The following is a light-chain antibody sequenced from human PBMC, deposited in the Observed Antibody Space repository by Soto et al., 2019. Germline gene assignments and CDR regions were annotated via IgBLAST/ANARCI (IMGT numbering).Light chain of an antibody. CDR1: SSDIGAYNY. Sequence: QSALTQPASVSGSPGQSITISCSGTSSDIGAYNYVSWYQQHPGKAPRVMIYDFSNRPSGVSNRFSGTKAGNAATLTISVLQAEDEADYYCSSYTSDNTYVFATGTKLTVL. V-gene: IGLV2-14*01. CDR3: SSYTSDNTYV. J-gene: IGLJ1*01. CDR2: DFS.